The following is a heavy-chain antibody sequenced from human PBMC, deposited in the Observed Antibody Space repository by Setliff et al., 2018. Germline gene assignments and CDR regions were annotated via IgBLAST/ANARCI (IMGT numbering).Heavy chain of an antibody. V-gene: IGHV4-34*01. CDR2: INHSGST. CDR1: GGSFSGYY. Sequence: SETLSLTCAVYGGSFSGYYWSWIRQPPGKGLEWIGEINHSGSTNYNLSLKSRVTISVDTSKNQFSLKLTSVTAADTAVYYCARMTGFAYMDVWGKGTPVTVSS. CDR3: ARMTGFAYMDV. J-gene: IGHJ6*03.